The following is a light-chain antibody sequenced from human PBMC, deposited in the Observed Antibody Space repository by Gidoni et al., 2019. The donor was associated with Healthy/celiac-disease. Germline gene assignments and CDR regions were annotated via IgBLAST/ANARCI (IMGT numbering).Light chain of an antibody. Sequence: EIVLTQSPATLSLSPGERATLSCRASQSVSIYLAWYQQKPGQAPRLLIYDASNRATGIPARFSGSGSGTDFTLTISSLEPEDFAVYYCQQRSNRPTFGQGTKVEIK. CDR3: QQRSNRPT. V-gene: IGKV3-11*01. J-gene: IGKJ1*01. CDR2: DAS. CDR1: QSVSIY.